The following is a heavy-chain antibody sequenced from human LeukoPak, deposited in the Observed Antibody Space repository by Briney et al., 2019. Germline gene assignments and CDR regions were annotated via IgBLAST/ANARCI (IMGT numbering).Heavy chain of an antibody. J-gene: IGHJ6*03. CDR3: TREWHLRRLDYSYYFVDV. V-gene: IGHV3-72*01. D-gene: IGHD5/OR15-5a*01. Sequence: PPGGSLRLSCAASGFTFSDHFMDWVRQTPGRGLEWVGRIRNKAFTYTTEYAASVKGRFTISRDDSQKSLYLQMNSLKTDDTAVYYCTREWHLRRLDYSYYFVDVWGRGTTVTVSS. CDR2: IRNKAFTYTT. CDR1: GFTFSDHF.